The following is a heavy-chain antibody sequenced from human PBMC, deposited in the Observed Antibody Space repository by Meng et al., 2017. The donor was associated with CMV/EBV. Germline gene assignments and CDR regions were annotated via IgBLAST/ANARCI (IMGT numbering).Heavy chain of an antibody. Sequence: SETLSLTCAVYGGSFSGYYWSWMRQPPGKRLEWIGEINHSGSTNYNPSLKSRVTISVDTSKNQFSLKLSSVTAADTAVYYCARESGGLGDCSSTSCYTSGIDYWGQGTLVTVSS. CDR1: GGSFSGYY. CDR2: INHSGST. V-gene: IGHV4-34*01. J-gene: IGHJ4*02. CDR3: ARESGGLGDCSSTSCYTSGIDY. D-gene: IGHD2-2*02.